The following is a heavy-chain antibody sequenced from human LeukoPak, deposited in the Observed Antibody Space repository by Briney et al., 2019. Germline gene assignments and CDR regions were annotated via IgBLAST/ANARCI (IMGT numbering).Heavy chain of an antibody. CDR1: GFTFSSYG. D-gene: IGHD3-22*01. CDR3: AKQHYYDSSGHYPPGD. CDR2: IWYDGSNK. J-gene: IGHJ4*02. Sequence: GRSLRLSCAASGFTFSSYGMHWVRQAPGKGLEWVAVIWYDGSNKYYADSVKGRFTISRDNSKNTLYLQMNSLRAEDTAMYYCAKQHYYDSSGHYPPGDWGQGTLVTVSS. V-gene: IGHV3-33*06.